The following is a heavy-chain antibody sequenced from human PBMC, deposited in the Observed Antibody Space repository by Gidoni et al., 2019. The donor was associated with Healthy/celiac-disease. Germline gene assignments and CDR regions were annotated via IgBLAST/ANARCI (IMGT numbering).Heavy chain of an antibody. J-gene: IGHJ6*03. D-gene: IGHD3-3*01. CDR2: ISSSSSYI. CDR3: ARDFPTGTIFGVVMTTSYYYYMDV. V-gene: IGHV3-21*01. CDR1: GFTFSSHR. Sequence: EVQLVESGGGLVKPGGSLRLSCAASGFTFSSHRMNWVRPSPGKGLEGVSSISSSSSYIYYADSVKGRFTISRDNAKNSLYLQMNSLRAEDTAVYYCARDFPTGTIFGVVMTTSYYYYMDVWGKGTTVTVSS.